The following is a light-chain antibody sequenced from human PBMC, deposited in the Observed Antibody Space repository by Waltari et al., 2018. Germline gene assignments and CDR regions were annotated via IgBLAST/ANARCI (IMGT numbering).Light chain of an antibody. Sequence: EFVLTQSPGTLSLSPGDRATLSCRASQSVSSSYLAWYQQKPGQAPRLLIYGASSRATGIPDRFSGSGSATDFTLTISRLEPADFAVYYCQQYGSSPPWTFGQGTKVEIK. CDR3: QQYGSSPPWT. CDR1: QSVSSSY. J-gene: IGKJ1*01. V-gene: IGKV3-20*01. CDR2: GAS.